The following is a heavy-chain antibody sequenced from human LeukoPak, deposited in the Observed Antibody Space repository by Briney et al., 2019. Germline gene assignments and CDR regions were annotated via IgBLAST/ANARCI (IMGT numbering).Heavy chain of an antibody. V-gene: IGHV4-4*02. J-gene: IGHJ4*02. CDR3: AREGGPYRPLDY. CDR1: GGSISSTNW. Sequence: SETLSLTCGVSGGSISSTNWWTWVRQPPGEGLEWIGEVHLSGRTNYNPSLESRVTMSVDMSENHISLKLTSVTAADTAVYYCAREGGPYRPLDYSGQGTLVIVPP. CDR2: VHLSGRT.